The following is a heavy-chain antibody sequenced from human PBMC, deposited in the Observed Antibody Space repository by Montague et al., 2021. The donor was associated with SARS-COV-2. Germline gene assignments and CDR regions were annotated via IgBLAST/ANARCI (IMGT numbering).Heavy chain of an antibody. CDR1: GGSFSGYY. CDR3: ARGGGYSCGALDY. J-gene: IGHJ4*02. Sequence: SETLSLTCVVYGGSFSGYYWSWIRQPPGKGLEWIGEINHSGSTNYNPSLKSRVTISVDTSKKQFSLRLNSVTAADTAVYYCARGGGYSCGALDYWGRGLWSPSLQ. CDR2: INHSGST. V-gene: IGHV4-34*01. D-gene: IGHD5-18*01.